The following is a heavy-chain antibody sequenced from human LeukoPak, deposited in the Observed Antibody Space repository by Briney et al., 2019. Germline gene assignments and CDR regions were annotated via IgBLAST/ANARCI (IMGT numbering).Heavy chain of an antibody. V-gene: IGHV1-69*05. D-gene: IGHD2-2*01. CDR3: ARDRRRSTFFNWFDP. CDR1: GGTFSSYA. J-gene: IGHJ5*02. Sequence: SVKVSCKASGGTFSSYAISWVRQAPGQGLEWMGGIIPIFGTVNYAQKFQGRVTITTDESTSTAYMELSSLRSEDTAVYYCARDRRRSTFFNWFDPWGQGTLVTVSS. CDR2: IIPIFGTV.